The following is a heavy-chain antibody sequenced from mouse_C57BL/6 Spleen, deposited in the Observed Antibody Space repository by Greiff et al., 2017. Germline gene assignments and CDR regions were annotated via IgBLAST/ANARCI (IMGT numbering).Heavy chain of an antibody. D-gene: IGHD2-2*01. V-gene: IGHV2-6*01. J-gene: IGHJ3*01. CDR3: ASLYGYDGFAY. Sequence: VKLMESGPGLVAPSQSLSITCTVSGFSLTSYGVDWVRQSPGKGLEWLGVIWGVGSTNYNSALKSRLSISKDNSKSQVFLKMNSLQTDDTAMYYCASLYGYDGFAYWGQGTLVTVSA. CDR2: IWGVGST. CDR1: GFSLTSYG.